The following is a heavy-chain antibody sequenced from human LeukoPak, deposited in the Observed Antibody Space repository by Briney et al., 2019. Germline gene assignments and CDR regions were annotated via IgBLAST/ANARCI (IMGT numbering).Heavy chain of an antibody. CDR3: ARVRSYGTCLY. V-gene: IGHV3-53*01. D-gene: IGHD5-18*01. J-gene: IGHJ4*02. CDR1: GFTVSSNY. CDR2: IYSGGST. Sequence: GGSLRLSCAASGFTVSSNYMSWVRQAPGKGLEWVAVIYSGGSTYYADSVKGRFTISRDTSKNTLYLQMNSLRAEDTAGYYYARVRSYGTCLYWGRGTLDTV.